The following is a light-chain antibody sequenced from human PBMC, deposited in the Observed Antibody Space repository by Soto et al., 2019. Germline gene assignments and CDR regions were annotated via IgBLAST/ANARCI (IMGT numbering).Light chain of an antibody. Sequence: DIPMTQSPSTLSASVGDRVTITCRASQSISGWLAWYQQKPGKAPNLLIYKASSLESGVPSRFSGSGSGTEFTLTISSLQPDDFATYYCQEYSSYSRTFGQGTKVEIK. CDR2: KAS. J-gene: IGKJ1*01. V-gene: IGKV1-5*03. CDR1: QSISGW. CDR3: QEYSSYSRT.